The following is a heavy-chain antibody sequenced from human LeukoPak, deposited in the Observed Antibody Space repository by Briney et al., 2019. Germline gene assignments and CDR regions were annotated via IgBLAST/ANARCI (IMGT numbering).Heavy chain of an antibody. D-gene: IGHD3-10*01. CDR3: TRGANGAFDY. Sequence: GGSLRLSCTASGFTFNTYPMHWVRQAPGKELVWVSRVYSDGSDSRHADSVKGRFTISRDNAKNTLYLQMNSLRVEDTAVYYCTRGANGAFDYWGQGTLVTVSS. CDR1: GFTFNTYP. J-gene: IGHJ4*02. V-gene: IGHV3-74*01. CDR2: VYSDGSDS.